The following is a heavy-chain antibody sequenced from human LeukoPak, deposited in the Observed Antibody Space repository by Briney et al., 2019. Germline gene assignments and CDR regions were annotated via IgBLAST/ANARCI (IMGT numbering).Heavy chain of an antibody. CDR2: ISGDGGST. Sequence: SGGSLRLSCAASGFTVDDYAMHWVRQAPGKGLEWVSLISGDGGSTYYADSVKGRFTISRDNSKNSQYLQMNSLRTEDTALYYCAKDFGYSSGWYLGGYYYYGMDVWGQGTTVTVSS. CDR1: GFTVDDYA. J-gene: IGHJ6*02. CDR3: AKDFGYSSGWYLGGYYYYGMDV. D-gene: IGHD6-19*01. V-gene: IGHV3-43*02.